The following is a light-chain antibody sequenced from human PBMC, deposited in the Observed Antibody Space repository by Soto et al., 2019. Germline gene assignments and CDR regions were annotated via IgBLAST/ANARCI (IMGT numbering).Light chain of an antibody. CDR2: AAS. CDR1: QGIRND. Sequence: AIPMTQSPYSLSASVGDRVTITCRASQGIRNDLGWYQQKPGKAPKLLIYAASSLQSGVPSRFSGSGSDTDFTLTISSLQPEDFATYYCLQDYNYPRTFGQGTKLEIK. J-gene: IGKJ2*01. CDR3: LQDYNYPRT. V-gene: IGKV1-6*01.